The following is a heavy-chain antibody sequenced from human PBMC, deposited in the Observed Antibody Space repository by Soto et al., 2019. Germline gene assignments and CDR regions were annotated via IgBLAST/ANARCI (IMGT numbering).Heavy chain of an antibody. CDR1: GFTFTSYA. J-gene: IGHJ4*02. V-gene: IGHV1-3*01. CDR2: INAGTGDT. D-gene: IGHD4-17*01. CDR3: AYNTLGPHGGFDY. Sequence: ASVKVSCKASGFTFTSYALHWVRQAPGQRLEWMGWINAGTGDTKYSQKFQGRVTFTRDRSANTAYMNLSSLISEDTATYYCAYNTLGPHGGFDYWGQGTLVTVPQ.